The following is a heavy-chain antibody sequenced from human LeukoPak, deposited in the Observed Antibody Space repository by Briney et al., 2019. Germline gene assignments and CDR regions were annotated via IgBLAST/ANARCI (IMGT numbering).Heavy chain of an antibody. D-gene: IGHD3/OR15-3a*01. J-gene: IGHJ5*02. CDR2: IIPIFGTA. CDR3: ARGGRDDFAAQFDP. CDR1: GGTFSSYA. V-gene: IGHV1-69*13. Sequence: ASVKVSCKASGGTFSSYAISWVRQAPGQGLEWMGGIIPIFGTANYAQKFQGRVTITADESTSTAYMELSSLRSKDTAVYYCARGGRDDFAAQFDPWGQGTLVIVSS.